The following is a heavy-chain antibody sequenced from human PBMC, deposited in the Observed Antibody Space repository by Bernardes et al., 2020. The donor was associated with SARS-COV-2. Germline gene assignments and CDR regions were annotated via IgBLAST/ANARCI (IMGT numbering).Heavy chain of an antibody. V-gene: IGHV4-61*02. CDR3: ALTTVVPWAFDV. Sequence: SETLSLTCTVSGDSLRSGDYYCSWIRQTAGKGLEYIGRFHTRGSTKYNPSHESRVTISLDISKNQFSLRLTSVTATDTAVYFCALTTVVPWAFDVWGQGSMVTVSS. CDR1: GDSLRSGDYY. D-gene: IGHD4-17*01. CDR2: FHTRGST. J-gene: IGHJ3*01.